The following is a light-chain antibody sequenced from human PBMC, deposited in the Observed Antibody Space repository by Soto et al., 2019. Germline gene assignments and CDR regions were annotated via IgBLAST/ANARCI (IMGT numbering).Light chain of an antibody. CDR1: SSDVGGYNY. Sequence: QSVLTQPGSVSGSPGQSITISCTGTSSDVGGYNYVSWYQQHPGKAPKLMIYDVSNRPSGVSNRFSGSKSGNTASLTISGLQAEDEADYYCSSYTSSIFYVFGTGTKLTVL. CDR3: SSYTSSIFYV. V-gene: IGLV2-14*01. J-gene: IGLJ1*01. CDR2: DVS.